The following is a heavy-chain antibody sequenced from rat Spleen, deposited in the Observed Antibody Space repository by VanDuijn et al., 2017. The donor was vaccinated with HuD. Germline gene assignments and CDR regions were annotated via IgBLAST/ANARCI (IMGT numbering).Heavy chain of an antibody. CDR2: ISYDGSST. V-gene: IGHV5-29*01. CDR3: TRGYVMDA. CDR1: GFTFSDYY. Sequence: EVQLVESGGGLVQPGRSLKLSCAASGFTFSDYYMAWVRQAPTKGLEWVATISYDGSSTYYRDSVKGRFTISRDNAKSSLYLQMDSLRSADTATYYCTRGYVMDAWGQGASVTVSS. J-gene: IGHJ4*01.